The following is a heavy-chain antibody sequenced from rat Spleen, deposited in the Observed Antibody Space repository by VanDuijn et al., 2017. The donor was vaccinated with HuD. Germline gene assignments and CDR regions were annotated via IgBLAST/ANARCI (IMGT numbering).Heavy chain of an antibody. CDR2: ISNDGGNA. CDR3: TRENWKPDY. V-gene: IGHV5S13*01. J-gene: IGHJ2*01. Sequence: EVQLVESGGGLVQPGRSLKLSCAASGFTFSNYGMHWIRQAPTKGLEWVASISNDGGNAYYRDSVKGRFTISRDNAKSTLYLQMDSLRSEDTATYYCTRENWKPDYWGQGVMVTVSS. CDR1: GFTFSNYG. D-gene: IGHD4-2*01.